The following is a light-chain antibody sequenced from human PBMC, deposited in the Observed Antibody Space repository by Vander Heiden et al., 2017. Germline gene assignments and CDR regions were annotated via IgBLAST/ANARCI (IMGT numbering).Light chain of an antibody. CDR2: DAS. CDR3: QQYDNTPLT. CDR1: QSMRSY. Sequence: IQLTQPPSSLSASVGDRVTITCRASQSMRSYLNWYQQRPGKAPKLLIYDASNLETGVPSRFSGSASGTDFTLTISSLQPEDIATYYCQQYDNTPLTFGGGTKVEIK. V-gene: IGKV1-33*01. J-gene: IGKJ4*01.